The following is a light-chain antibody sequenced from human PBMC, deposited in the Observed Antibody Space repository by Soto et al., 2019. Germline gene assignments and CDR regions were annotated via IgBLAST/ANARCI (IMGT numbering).Light chain of an antibody. J-gene: IGKJ4*02. CDR1: QSVSGW. CDR3: QQCKTCPGT. CDR2: DAS. V-gene: IGKV1-5*01. Sequence: DIQMTQSHYTLSASAGDRVTVTGRASQSVSGWLAWYQQKPGEAPKLLIYDASALARGVPSRFSGSGSGTKFTLTITSLQPDDFATYYCQQCKTCPGTFGAGTKVDIK.